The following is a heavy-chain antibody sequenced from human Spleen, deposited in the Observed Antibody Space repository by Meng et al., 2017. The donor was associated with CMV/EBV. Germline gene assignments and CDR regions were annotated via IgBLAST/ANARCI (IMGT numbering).Heavy chain of an antibody. CDR1: GFTFSSYS. V-gene: IGHV3-48*04. CDR3: ARGVDY. CDR2: ISGSSSTI. Sequence: GGSLRLSCAASGFTFSSYSMNWVRQAPGKGLEWVSYISGSSSTIYYADSVKGRFTISRDNAKNSLYLQMNSLRAEDTAVYYCARGVDYWGQGTLVTVSS. J-gene: IGHJ4*02.